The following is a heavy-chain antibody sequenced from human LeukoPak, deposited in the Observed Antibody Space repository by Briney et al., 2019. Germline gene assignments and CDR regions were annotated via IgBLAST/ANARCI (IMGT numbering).Heavy chain of an antibody. Sequence: GGSLRLSCAASGFTFSSYAMSWVRQAPGKGMEWVSAISGSGGSTYYEDSVKGRFTIGRENSKNRVYVQMNRLRAEDTAVYYCAKDPLFWSGPFDPWGQGTLVTVSS. V-gene: IGHV3-23*01. CDR2: ISGSGGST. D-gene: IGHD3-3*01. J-gene: IGHJ5*02. CDR1: GFTFSSYA. CDR3: AKDPLFWSGPFDP.